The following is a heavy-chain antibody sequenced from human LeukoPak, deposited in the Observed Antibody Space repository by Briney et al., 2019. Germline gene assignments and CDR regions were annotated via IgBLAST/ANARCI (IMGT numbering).Heavy chain of an antibody. CDR3: ARDQLLEPGYNWFDP. J-gene: IGHJ5*02. CDR1: GGTFSSYA. CDR2: IIPIFGTA. D-gene: IGHD2-2*01. Sequence: ASVKVSCKASGGTFSSYAISWVRQAPGQGLEWMGGIIPIFGTANYAQKFQGRVTITADESTSTAYMELSSLRSEDTAVYYCARDQLLEPGYNWFDPWGQGTLVTVSS. V-gene: IGHV1-69*13.